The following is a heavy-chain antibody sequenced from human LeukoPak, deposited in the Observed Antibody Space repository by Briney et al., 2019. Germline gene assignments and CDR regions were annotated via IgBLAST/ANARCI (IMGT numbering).Heavy chain of an antibody. Sequence: SETLSLTCAVSGGTISSGGFSWNWIRQPPGKGLEWIEFIYQSGRATYNPSLKSRVNISVDRSKNQFSVKMNSVTAADTAVYFCARGTPDFDSWGQGTLVTVSS. J-gene: IGHJ4*02. CDR1: GGTISSGGFS. CDR3: ARGTPDFDS. V-gene: IGHV4-30-2*01. CDR2: IYQSGRA.